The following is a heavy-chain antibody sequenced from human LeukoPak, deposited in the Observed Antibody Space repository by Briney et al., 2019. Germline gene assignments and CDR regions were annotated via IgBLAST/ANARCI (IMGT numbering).Heavy chain of an antibody. D-gene: IGHD5-24*01. J-gene: IGHJ3*02. V-gene: IGHV4-61*02. CDR2: IYTSGST. Sequence: SETLSLTCTVSGGSISSGSYYWSWIRQPAGKGLEWIGRIYTSGSTNYNPSLKSRVTISVDTSKNQFSLKLSSVTAADTAVYYCARGRDGYNPNAFDIWGQGTMVTVSS. CDR3: ARGRDGYNPNAFDI. CDR1: GGSISSGSYY.